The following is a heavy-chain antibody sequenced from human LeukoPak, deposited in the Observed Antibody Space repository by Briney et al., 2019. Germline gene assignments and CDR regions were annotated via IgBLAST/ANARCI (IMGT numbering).Heavy chain of an antibody. J-gene: IGHJ4*02. D-gene: IGHD4-17*01. CDR2: INHSGSA. V-gene: IGHV4-34*01. CDR1: GGSFGGYY. CDR3: ARGQGTVTTH. Sequence: SETLSLTCAVSGGSFGGYYWTWIRQPPGKGLEWIGEINHSGSANYNPSLKSRVTISLDTSKNQFSLKLSSVTAADTAVYYCARGQGTVTTHWGQGTLVTVSS.